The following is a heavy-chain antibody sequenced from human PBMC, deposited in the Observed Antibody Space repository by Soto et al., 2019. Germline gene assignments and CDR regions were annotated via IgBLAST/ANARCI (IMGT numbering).Heavy chain of an antibody. CDR3: ARGQTYYDFWSGFDY. Sequence: GGSLRLSCAASGFTFSSYSMNWVRQAPGKGLEWVSYSSSSSGSIWYADSVKGRFTISRDNAKNSLYLQMNSLRAEDTAVYYCARGQTYYDFWSGFDYWGQGTLVTVSS. J-gene: IGHJ4*02. CDR2: SSSSSGSI. D-gene: IGHD3-3*01. V-gene: IGHV3-48*01. CDR1: GFTFSSYS.